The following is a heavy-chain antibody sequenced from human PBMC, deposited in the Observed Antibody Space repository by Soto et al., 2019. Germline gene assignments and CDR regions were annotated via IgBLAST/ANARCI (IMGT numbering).Heavy chain of an antibody. J-gene: IGHJ1*01. CDR2: IYYSGST. Sequence: SETLSLTCTVSGGSISSYYWSWIRQPPGKGLEWIGYIYYSGSTNYNPSLKSRVTISVDTSKNQFSLKLHSVTAADTAVYYCARAHRSGWYQCYQHWGQGTLVTVSS. D-gene: IGHD6-19*01. CDR1: GGSISSYY. V-gene: IGHV4-59*01. CDR3: ARAHRSGWYQCYQH.